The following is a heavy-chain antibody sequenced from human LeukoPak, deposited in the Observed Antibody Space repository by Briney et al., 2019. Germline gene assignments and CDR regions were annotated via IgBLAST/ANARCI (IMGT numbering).Heavy chain of an antibody. Sequence: KPSETLSLTCSVSGDSMRSFSWRWIRQPAGKGLEWIGRIYYSGSTNYNPSLQSRVTMSLDTSKNQFSLRLTSVTAADTAVYYCARDPGSYGSGTRNAFDTWGQGTMVTVSS. D-gene: IGHD3-10*01. CDR1: GDSMRSFS. J-gene: IGHJ3*02. V-gene: IGHV4-4*07. CDR2: IYYSGST. CDR3: ARDPGSYGSGTRNAFDT.